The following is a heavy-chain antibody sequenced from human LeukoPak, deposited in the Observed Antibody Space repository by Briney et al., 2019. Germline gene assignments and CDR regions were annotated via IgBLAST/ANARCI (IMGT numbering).Heavy chain of an antibody. CDR1: GYSISSGYY. D-gene: IGHD3-10*01. Sequence: PSETLSLTCSVSGYSISSGYYWGWIRQPPGKGLEWIGSIYHSGSTYYNPSLKSRVTISVDTSKNQFSLKLSSVTAADTAVYYCARDELLWFGDGVWGQGTLVTVSS. CDR2: IYHSGST. CDR3: ARDELLWFGDGV. V-gene: IGHV4-38-2*02. J-gene: IGHJ4*02.